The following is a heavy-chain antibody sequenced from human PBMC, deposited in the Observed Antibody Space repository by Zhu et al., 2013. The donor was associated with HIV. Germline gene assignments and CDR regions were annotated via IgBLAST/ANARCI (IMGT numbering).Heavy chain of an antibody. V-gene: IGHV1-46*02. Sequence: QLKLVQSGPEVKRPGSSVKVSCETSGVYFNSLPISWLRQAPGQGLEWMGIINPSGGSTNYAQKFQGRVTMTRNTSISTAYMELRSLISEDTAVYYCARGSRPHYYGLDVWGQGTTVTVSS. D-gene: IGHD1-1*01. CDR3: ARGSRPHYYGLDV. J-gene: IGHJ6*02. CDR2: INPSGGST. CDR1: GVYFNSLP.